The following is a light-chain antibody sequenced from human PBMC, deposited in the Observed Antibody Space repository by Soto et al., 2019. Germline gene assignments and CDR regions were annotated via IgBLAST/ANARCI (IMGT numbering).Light chain of an antibody. J-gene: IGKJ1*01. CDR3: QQYDSFSVT. Sequence: IQMPQSPSSLSASVGDTVTITCRASQRIDRYLNWFQQKSGKAPKLLIYDVSALKRGVPPRFSDSGSGTEFTLTISSLQPEDFATYYCQQYDSFSVTFGQGTKVEIK. CDR1: QRIDRY. V-gene: IGKV1-5*01. CDR2: DVS.